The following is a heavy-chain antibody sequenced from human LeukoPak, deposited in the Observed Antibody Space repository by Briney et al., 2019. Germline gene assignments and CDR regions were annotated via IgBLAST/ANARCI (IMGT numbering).Heavy chain of an antibody. CDR3: ARSITSSWYGDFQH. D-gene: IGHD6-13*01. Sequence: SETLSLTCTVSGDSMSGYFWSWIRQPPGKGLEWIGYIYYSGSTNYNPSLKSRVTISVDTSKNQFSLKLSSVTAADTAVYYCARSITSSWYGDFQHWGQGTLVTVSS. J-gene: IGHJ1*01. CDR1: GDSMSGYF. V-gene: IGHV4-59*01. CDR2: IYYSGST.